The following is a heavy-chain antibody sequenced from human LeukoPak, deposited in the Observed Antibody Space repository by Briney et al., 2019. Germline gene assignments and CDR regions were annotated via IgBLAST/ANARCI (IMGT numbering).Heavy chain of an antibody. V-gene: IGHV1-2*02. CDR2: TNPTSGDT. J-gene: IGHJ4*02. CDR3: ATGRDLVSTTSPFDY. Sequence: ASVTVSCKPSGHIFTGFFIHWVRHAPGQGLEWMGWTNPTSGDTNSSQKFQGRVTMTRDTSISTAYMELSRLKSDDTAFYYCATGRDLVSTTSPFDYWGQGTLVTVSS. D-gene: IGHD5/OR15-5a*01. CDR1: GHIFTGFF.